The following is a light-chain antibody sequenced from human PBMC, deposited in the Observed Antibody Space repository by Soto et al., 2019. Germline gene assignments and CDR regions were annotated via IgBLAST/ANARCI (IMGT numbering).Light chain of an antibody. CDR1: QSINTY. CDR3: QQSYTTPRT. CDR2: TAS. J-gene: IGKJ1*01. Sequence: IQMTQSPSSLSASVGDRVTITCRASQSINTYLNWYQQQPGKAPKLLIYTASSLQSGVPSRFSGSGSGTDFTLTISSLQPEDFATYYCQQSYTTPRTFGQGTKVDIK. V-gene: IGKV1-39*01.